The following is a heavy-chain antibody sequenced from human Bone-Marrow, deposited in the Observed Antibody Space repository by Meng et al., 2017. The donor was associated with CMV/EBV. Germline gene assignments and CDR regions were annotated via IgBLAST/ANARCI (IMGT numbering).Heavy chain of an antibody. CDR2: ISTRGRTR. CDR1: GFTFSSYS. CDR3: AKVAPTYYYGMDV. Sequence: GESLKISCAASGFTFSSYSMNWVRQAPGRGLDCVSYISTRGRTRRYADSVKGRFTISRDNAKNSVYLQMNSLRGEDTAVYYCAKVAPTYYYGMDVWGQGTTVTVYS. J-gene: IGHJ6*02. D-gene: IGHD2-15*01. V-gene: IGHV3-48*04.